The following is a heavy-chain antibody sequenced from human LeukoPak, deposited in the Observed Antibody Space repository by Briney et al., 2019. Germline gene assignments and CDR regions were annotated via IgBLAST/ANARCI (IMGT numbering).Heavy chain of an antibody. J-gene: IGHJ4*02. V-gene: IGHV3-23*01. D-gene: IGHD5/OR15-5a*01. CDR2: ISNSGGST. CDR3: ARDVSPDY. Sequence: PGGSLRLSCAASGFTFSSYVMSWVRQAPGKGLEWVSSISNSGGSTYYADSVKGRFTISRDNSKNTLYLQMNSMRAEDTAVYYCARDVSPDYWGQGTLVTVAS. CDR1: GFTFSSYV.